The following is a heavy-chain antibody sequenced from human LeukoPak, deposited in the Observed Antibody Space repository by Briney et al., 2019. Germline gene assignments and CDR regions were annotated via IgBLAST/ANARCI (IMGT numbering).Heavy chain of an antibody. CDR3: ARDLYSSGWTDAFDI. J-gene: IGHJ3*02. D-gene: IGHD6-19*01. Sequence: SVNVSCKASGGTFSGYAITWVRQAPGQGLEWMGGIIPIFGTANYAQKFQGRVTITADGSTSTAYMELSSLRSEDMAVYYCARDLYSSGWTDAFDIWGQGTMVTVSS. CDR2: IIPIFGTA. V-gene: IGHV1-69*13. CDR1: GGTFSGYA.